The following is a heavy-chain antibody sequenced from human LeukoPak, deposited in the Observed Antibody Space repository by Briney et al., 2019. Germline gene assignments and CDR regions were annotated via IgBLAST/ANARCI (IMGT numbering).Heavy chain of an antibody. CDR2: ISGSGGST. CDR3: AKPPKPKVRGLNDGFDI. J-gene: IGHJ3*02. V-gene: IGHV3-23*01. D-gene: IGHD3-10*01. CDR1: GFTFSSYA. Sequence: PGGSLRVSCAASGFTFSSYAMSWVRQAPGKGLEWVSAISGSGGSTYYADSVKGRFTISRDNSKNTLYLQMNSLRAEDTAVYYCAKPPKPKVRGLNDGFDIWGQGTMVTVSS.